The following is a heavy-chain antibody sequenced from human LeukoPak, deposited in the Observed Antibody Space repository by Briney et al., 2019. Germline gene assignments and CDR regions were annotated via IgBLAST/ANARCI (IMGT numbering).Heavy chain of an antibody. CDR3: ARPPYSSSWYMAGYYYMDV. D-gene: IGHD6-13*01. J-gene: IGHJ6*03. CDR1: GFTFSSYA. V-gene: IGHV3-64*01. Sequence: PGGSLRLSCAASGFTFSSYAMHWVRQAPGKGLEYVSAISSNGGSTYYANSVKGRFTISRDNSKNTLYLQMGSLRAEDMAVYYCARPPYSSSWYMAGYYYMDVWGKGTTVTVSS. CDR2: ISSNGGST.